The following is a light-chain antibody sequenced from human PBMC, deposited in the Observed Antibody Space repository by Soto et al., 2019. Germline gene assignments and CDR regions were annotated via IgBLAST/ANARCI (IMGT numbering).Light chain of an antibody. Sequence: QSVLTKPASVSGSPGQSSTISCTGTTSDVGGYNYVSWYQHHPDKAPKLMIYEVSNRPSGVFNRFSGSKSGNTASLTISGRQTADESDYYCSSYTSGSTLVFGTGTTLTV. CDR3: SSYTSGSTLV. J-gene: IGLJ1*01. CDR2: EVS. CDR1: TSDVGGYNY. V-gene: IGLV2-14*01.